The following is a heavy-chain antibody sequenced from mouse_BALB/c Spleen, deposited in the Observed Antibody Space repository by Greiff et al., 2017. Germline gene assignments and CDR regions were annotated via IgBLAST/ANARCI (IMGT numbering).Heavy chain of an antibody. Sequence: VQLQQSGPELVKPGASVKMSCKASGYTFTSYVMHWVKQKPGQGLEWIGYINPYNDGTKYNEKFKGKATLTSDKSSSTAYMELSSLTSEDSAVYYCASHYGSSLAWFAYWGQGTLVTVSA. CDR1: GYTFTSYV. CDR2: INPYNDGT. CDR3: ASHYGSSLAWFAY. D-gene: IGHD1-1*01. V-gene: IGHV1-14*01. J-gene: IGHJ3*01.